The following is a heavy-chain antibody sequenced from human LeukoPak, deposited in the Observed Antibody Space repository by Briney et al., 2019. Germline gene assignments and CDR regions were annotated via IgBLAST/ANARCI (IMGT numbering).Heavy chain of an antibody. CDR1: GYTFTSYD. CDR2: MNPNSGNT. Sequence: ASVKVSCKASGYTFTSYDINRVRQATGQGLEWMGWMNPNSGNTGYAQKFQGRVTMTRNTSISTAYMELSSLRSEDTAVYYCVTVRFRIFDGYWGQGTLVTVSS. V-gene: IGHV1-8*01. J-gene: IGHJ4*02. D-gene: IGHD3-3*01. CDR3: VTVRFRIFDGY.